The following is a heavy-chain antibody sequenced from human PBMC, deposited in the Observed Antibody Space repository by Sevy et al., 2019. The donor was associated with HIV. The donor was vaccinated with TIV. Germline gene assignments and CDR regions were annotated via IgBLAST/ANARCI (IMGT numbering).Heavy chain of an antibody. CDR2: INPNSGGT. D-gene: IGHD2-2*01. Sequence: ASVKVSYKASGYTFTGYYMHWVRQAPGQGLEWMGWINPNSGGTNCAQKFQGRVTMTRDTSISTAYMELSRLRSDDTAVYYCARVAEYQLLSYYFDYWGQGTLVTVSS. CDR1: GYTFTGYY. CDR3: ARVAEYQLLSYYFDY. J-gene: IGHJ4*02. V-gene: IGHV1-2*02.